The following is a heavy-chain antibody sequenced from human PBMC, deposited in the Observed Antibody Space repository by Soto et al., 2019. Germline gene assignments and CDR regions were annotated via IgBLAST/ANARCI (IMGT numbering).Heavy chain of an antibody. V-gene: IGHV4-59*01. Sequence: QVQLQESGPGLVKPSETLSLTCSVSGGSISGSYWSWIRQSPGKGLEWLGYVYYTGSTNYSPSLRSRVSISVDTSKNEFSLRLSSVTAADTAEYFCARSVAVPGAHIDYWGQGTQVTVSS. CDR2: VYYTGST. CDR3: ARSVAVPGAHIDY. D-gene: IGHD6-19*01. CDR1: GGSISGSY. J-gene: IGHJ4*02.